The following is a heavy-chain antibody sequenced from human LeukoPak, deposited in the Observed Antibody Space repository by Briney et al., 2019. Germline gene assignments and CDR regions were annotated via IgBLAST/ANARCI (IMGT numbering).Heavy chain of an antibody. V-gene: IGHV4-4*02. CDR1: GGTISSNYW. CDR3: ARGAPPQN. J-gene: IGHJ4*02. CDR2: IYYSGST. Sequence: SGPLSLTCAVSGGTISSNYWWSWVRQPPGKGLEWIGSIYYSGSTYYNPSLKSRVTISVDTSKNQFSLKLSSVTAADTAVYYCARGAPPQNWGQGTLVTVSS.